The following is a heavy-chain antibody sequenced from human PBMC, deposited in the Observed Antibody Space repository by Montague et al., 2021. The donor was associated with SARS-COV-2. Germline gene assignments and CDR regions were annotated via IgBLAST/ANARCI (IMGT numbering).Heavy chain of an antibody. J-gene: IGHJ5*02. CDR2: IYYRGTT. V-gene: IGHV4-59*01. CDR1: GGSISSDY. Sequence: SETLSLTCSVSGGSISSDYWSWIRQSPGKGLEWIGYIYYRGTTNYNPSLKSRVTFSVDTSKNQFSLKLISVTAADTAVYFRAREDRWNWFDPWGQGVLVTVSS. D-gene: IGHD5-24*01. CDR3: AREDRWNWFDP.